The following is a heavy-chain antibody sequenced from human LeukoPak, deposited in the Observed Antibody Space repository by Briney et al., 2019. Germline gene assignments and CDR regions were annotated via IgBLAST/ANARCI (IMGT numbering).Heavy chain of an antibody. CDR2: LRYDGSSK. J-gene: IGHJ3*02. D-gene: IGHD3-22*01. CDR1: GFTFSNYG. V-gene: IGHV3-30*02. CDR3: AKFRGYDTSGYDPEDGVDI. Sequence: GGSLRLSCAVSGFTFSNYGMHWVRQAPGKGLEWVAFLRYDGSSKYYADSVKGRFTISRDISKNTLFLHMDSLRNDDTAVYYCAKFRGYDTSGYDPEDGVDIWGQGTMVTVFS.